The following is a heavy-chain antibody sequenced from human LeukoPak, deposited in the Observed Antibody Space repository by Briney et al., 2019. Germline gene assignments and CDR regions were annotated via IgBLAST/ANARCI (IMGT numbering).Heavy chain of an antibody. J-gene: IGHJ3*02. CDR3: ARARDYYDSSGRRDAFDI. Sequence: TLSLTCGVTGGSISTTNSFWGWIRQPPGKGLEWIGYIYHSGSTYYNPPLKSRLTISVEMSKNQLSLKLSSVTAADTAVYYCARARDYYDSSGRRDAFDIWGQGTMVTVSS. CDR2: IYHSGST. V-gene: IGHV4-31*11. D-gene: IGHD3-22*01. CDR1: GGSISTTNSF.